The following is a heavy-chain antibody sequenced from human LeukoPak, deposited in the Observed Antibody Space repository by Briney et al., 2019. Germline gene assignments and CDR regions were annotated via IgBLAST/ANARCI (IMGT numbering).Heavy chain of an antibody. CDR3: ARDSGYDSPYYYYMDV. J-gene: IGHJ6*03. CDR1: GGSISSSSYY. D-gene: IGHD5-12*01. Sequence: PSETLSLTCTVSGGSISSSSYYWGWIRQPPGKGLEWIGSIYYSGSTYYNPSLKSRVTISVDTSKNQFSLKLSSVTAADTAVYYCARDSGYDSPYYYYMDVWGKGTTVTISS. V-gene: IGHV4-39*07. CDR2: IYYSGST.